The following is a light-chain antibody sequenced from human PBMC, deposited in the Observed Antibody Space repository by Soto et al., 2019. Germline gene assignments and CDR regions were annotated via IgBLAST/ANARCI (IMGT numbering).Light chain of an antibody. V-gene: IGKV3-15*01. J-gene: IGKJ4*01. CDR2: GAS. Sequence: EIVMTQSPGTLSGSPGERATLSCRASQSFSNNLAWYQQKPGQAPRLLIYGASTRATGIPARFSGSGSGTEFTLTISSLQSEDFAVYYCQQYNNWHLTFGGGTKVDIK. CDR1: QSFSNN. CDR3: QQYNNWHLT.